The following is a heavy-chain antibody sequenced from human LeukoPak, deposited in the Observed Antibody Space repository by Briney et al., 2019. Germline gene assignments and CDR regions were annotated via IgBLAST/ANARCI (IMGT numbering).Heavy chain of an antibody. J-gene: IGHJ3*02. CDR1: GFTFSRFW. V-gene: IGHV3-7*05. CDR2: IDQSGGRN. D-gene: IGHD3-10*02. Sequence: PGGSLRLSCAASGFTFSRFWMNWVRQAPGRGLEWVANIDQSGGRNNYVDSVKGRFTISRDNAKNSLFLEMSSLRADDTAVYFCARHVEGGTFDIWGQGTTVTVSS. CDR3: ARHVEGGTFDI.